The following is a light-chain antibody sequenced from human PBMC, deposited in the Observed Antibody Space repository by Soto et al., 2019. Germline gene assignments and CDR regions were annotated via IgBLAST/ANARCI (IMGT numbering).Light chain of an antibody. J-gene: IGLJ2*01. CDR2: DVN. Sequence: QSVLTQPASVSWSPGQSITISCTGTGSDIGAYNFVSWYQQHPGKATKLMLYDVNIRPSGGSNRFSGSKSGNTASLTIFGFQAEDEADYYCTSWTTSTTMIFGGGTKVTVL. CDR3: TSWTTSTTMI. CDR1: GSDIGAYNF. V-gene: IGLV2-14*03.